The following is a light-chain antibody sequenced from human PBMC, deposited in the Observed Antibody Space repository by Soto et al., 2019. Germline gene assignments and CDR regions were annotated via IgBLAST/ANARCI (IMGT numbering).Light chain of an antibody. Sequence: DIQMTQSPSSLSASVGDRVTIACRASQGISIYLAWYQQKPGKVPQLLIYDASTLQSGVPSRFSGSGSGTEFTLTISGLQPEDGATYYCQKYTGAPLTFGGGTKVEIK. CDR2: DAS. CDR3: QKYTGAPLT. J-gene: IGKJ4*01. V-gene: IGKV1-27*01. CDR1: QGISIY.